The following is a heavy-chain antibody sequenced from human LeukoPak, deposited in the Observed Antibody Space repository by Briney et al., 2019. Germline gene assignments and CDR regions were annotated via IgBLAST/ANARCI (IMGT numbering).Heavy chain of an antibody. D-gene: IGHD6-13*01. J-gene: IGHJ6*03. CDR2: ISGSGGST. CDR3: ARDQSSSLYYYYYMDV. V-gene: IGHV3-23*01. CDR1: GFTFSSYG. Sequence: GGTLRLSCAASGFTFSSYGMSWVRQAPGKGLEWVSGISGSGGSTYYADSVKGRFTISRDNSKNTLYLQMNSLRAEDTALYYCARDQSSSLYYYYYMDVWGKGTTVTVSS.